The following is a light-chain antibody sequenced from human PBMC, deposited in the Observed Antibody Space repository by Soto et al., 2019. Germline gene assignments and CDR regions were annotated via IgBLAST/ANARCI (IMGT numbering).Light chain of an antibody. Sequence: EIVLTQSPGTLSLSPGERATLSCRASQSISATFLAWYQHKPGQAPRVLIYGASRRATGIPDRFSGSGSGTDFTLTISRLEPEDFALYYCHHYDSRWTFGQGTKVEMK. V-gene: IGKV3-20*01. J-gene: IGKJ1*01. CDR2: GAS. CDR1: QSISATF. CDR3: HHYDSRWT.